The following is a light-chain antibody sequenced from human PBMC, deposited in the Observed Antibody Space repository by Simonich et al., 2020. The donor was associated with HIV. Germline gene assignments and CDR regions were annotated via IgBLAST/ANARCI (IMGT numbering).Light chain of an antibody. CDR2: LEGSGSY. Sequence: QPVLTQSSSASASLGSSVKLTCTLSSGHSSYIIAWHQQQPGKAPRYLMKLEGSGSYNEGGGVPDRFSGSSSGADRYLTISNLQSEDEADYYCETWDSNSWVFGGGTKLTVL. V-gene: IGLV4-60*03. CDR1: SGHSSYI. J-gene: IGLJ3*02. CDR3: ETWDSNSWV.